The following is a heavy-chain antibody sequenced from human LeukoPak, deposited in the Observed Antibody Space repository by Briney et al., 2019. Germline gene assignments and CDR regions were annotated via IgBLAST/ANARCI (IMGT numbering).Heavy chain of an antibody. CDR2: FSHSGFP. J-gene: IGHJ4*02. Sequence: SETLSLTCTVSGYSISSGYYWGWIRQPPGKGLEWIGEFSHSGFPIYNPSLEGRATISIDASKNQFSLRLTSVTAADTAVYYCARPRLLYGSGPILVWGQGTLVTVSS. CDR3: ARPRLLYGSGPILV. V-gene: IGHV4-38-2*02. CDR1: GYSISSGYY. D-gene: IGHD3-10*01.